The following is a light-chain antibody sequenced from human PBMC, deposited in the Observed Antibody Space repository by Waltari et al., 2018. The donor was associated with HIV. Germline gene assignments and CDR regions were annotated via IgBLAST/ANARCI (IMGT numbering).Light chain of an antibody. V-gene: IGLV2-11*01. CDR3: SGYVRMSSFVI. CDR2: AIN. Sequence: QSALTQPRSVSGSPGQPVTISCNDTTSDIRGYNYFSWYQQLPGTAPKLIIYAINRPPSAALDPYSGSKSCNTASLTISRLQIEDEGIYHCSGYVRMSSFVIFGGGTTLTVL. CDR1: TSDIRGYNY. J-gene: IGLJ2*01.